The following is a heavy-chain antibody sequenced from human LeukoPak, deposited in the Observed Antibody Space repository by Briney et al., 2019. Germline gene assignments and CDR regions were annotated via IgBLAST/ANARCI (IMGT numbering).Heavy chain of an antibody. D-gene: IGHD6-19*01. CDR2: ISSSSSTI. CDR3: ARVVAVAGRAFDI. V-gene: IGHV3-48*04. J-gene: IGHJ3*02. Sequence: PGGSLRLSCAASGFTFSSYSMNWVRQAPGKGLEWVSYISSSSSTIYYADSVKGRFTISRDNAQSSLYLQMNSLRAEDTAVYYCARVVAVAGRAFDIWGQGTMVTVSS. CDR1: GFTFSSYS.